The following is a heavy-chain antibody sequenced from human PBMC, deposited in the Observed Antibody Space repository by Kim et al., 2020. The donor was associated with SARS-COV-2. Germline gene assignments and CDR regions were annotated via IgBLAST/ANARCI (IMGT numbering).Heavy chain of an antibody. CDR3: ARQRRDGYNYYFDY. Sequence: GGSLRLSCAASGFTFSSYAMHWVRQAPGKGLEWVAVISYDGSNKYYADSVKGRFTISRDNSKNTLYLQMNSLRAEDTAVYYCARQRRDGYNYYFDYWGQG. V-gene: IGHV3-30*04. D-gene: IGHD5-12*01. J-gene: IGHJ4*02. CDR2: ISYDGSNK. CDR1: GFTFSSYA.